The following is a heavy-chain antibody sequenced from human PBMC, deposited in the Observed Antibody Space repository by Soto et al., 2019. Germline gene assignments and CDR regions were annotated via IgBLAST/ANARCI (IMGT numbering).Heavy chain of an antibody. CDR3: TRAYGAETFDF. CDR1: GYTFNNYD. CDR2: MNPNSGNT. V-gene: IGHV1-8*02. D-gene: IGHD3-10*01. J-gene: IGHJ5*01. Sequence: ASVKVSCKASGYTFNNYDIHWVRQAPGHGLEWMGWMNPNSGNTGYAQNFRGRVTMTQNTAIGTAYMELSSLRSDDTATYYCTRAYGAETFDFWGQGTRVTGLL.